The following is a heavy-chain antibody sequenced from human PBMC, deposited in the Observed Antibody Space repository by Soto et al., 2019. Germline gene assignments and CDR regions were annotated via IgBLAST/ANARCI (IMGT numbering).Heavy chain of an antibody. CDR2: ISYDGSNT. V-gene: IGHV3-30*18. CDR1: GFTFSSYG. Sequence: QVQLVESGGGVVQPGRSLRLSCAASGFTFSSYGMHWVRQAPGKGLEWVAVISYDGSNTYYADSVKSRFTISRDNSKYTLYLRMSSLRAEDTAVYYCAKDSERAGGLVHWFDTWGQGTLVTVSS. D-gene: IGHD3-10*01. J-gene: IGHJ5*02. CDR3: AKDSERAGGLVHWFDT.